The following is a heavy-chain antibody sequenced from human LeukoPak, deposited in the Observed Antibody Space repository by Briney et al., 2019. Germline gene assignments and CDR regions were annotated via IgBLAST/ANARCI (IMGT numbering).Heavy chain of an antibody. CDR2: INHSGST. D-gene: IGHD1-7*01. Sequence: SETLSLTCAVYGGSFSGYYWSWIRQPPGKGLEWIGEINHSGSTNYNPSLKSRVTISVDTSKNQFSLKLSSVTAADTAVYYCARARKSSQTTVFDYWGQGTLVTVPS. J-gene: IGHJ4*02. CDR3: ARARKSSQTTVFDY. V-gene: IGHV4-34*01. CDR1: GGSFSGYY.